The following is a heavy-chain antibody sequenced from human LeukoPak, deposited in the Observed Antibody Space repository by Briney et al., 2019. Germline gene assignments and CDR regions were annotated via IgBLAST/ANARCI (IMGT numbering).Heavy chain of an antibody. CDR3: AKDLGGEGGSGFPGY. D-gene: IGHD3-10*01. CDR2: ISGSSGDT. CDR1: GFTFSSYA. Sequence: GGSLRLSCAASGFTFSSYAMSWVRQVPGKGLEWVSAISGSSGDTYYADSVKGRFTISRDNSKSTLYLQMNSLRAEDTAVYNCAKDLGGEGGSGFPGYWGQGTLVTVSS. V-gene: IGHV3-23*01. J-gene: IGHJ4*02.